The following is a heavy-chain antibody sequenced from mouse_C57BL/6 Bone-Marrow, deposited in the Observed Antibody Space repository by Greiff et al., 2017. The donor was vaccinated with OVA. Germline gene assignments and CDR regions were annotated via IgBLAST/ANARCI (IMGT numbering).Heavy chain of an antibody. J-gene: IGHJ2*01. D-gene: IGHD2-3*01. Sequence: QVQLQQSGSELVKPGASVKISCKASGYAFSSSWMNWVKQRPGKGLEWIGRIYPGDGDTNYNGKFKGKATLTADKSSSTAYLQLSSLTSEDSAVXFCARHEDGYYSSYFDYWGQGTTLTVSS. CDR2: IYPGDGDT. CDR3: ARHEDGYYSSYFDY. CDR1: GYAFSSSW. V-gene: IGHV1-82*01.